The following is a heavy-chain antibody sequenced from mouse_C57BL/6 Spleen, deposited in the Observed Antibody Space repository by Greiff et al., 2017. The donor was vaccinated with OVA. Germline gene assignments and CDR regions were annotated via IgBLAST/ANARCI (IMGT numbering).Heavy chain of an antibody. D-gene: IGHD1-1*01. J-gene: IGHJ1*03. CDR1: GYTFTDYE. V-gene: IGHV1-15*01. CDR2: IDPETGGT. CDR3: TRKPTVVATRWYFDV. Sequence: QVQLKQSGAELVRPGASVTLSCKASGYTFTDYEMHWVKQTPVHGLEWIGAIDPETGGTAYNQKFKGKAILTADKSSSTAYMELRSLTSEDSAVYYCTRKPTVVATRWYFDVWGTGTTVTVSS.